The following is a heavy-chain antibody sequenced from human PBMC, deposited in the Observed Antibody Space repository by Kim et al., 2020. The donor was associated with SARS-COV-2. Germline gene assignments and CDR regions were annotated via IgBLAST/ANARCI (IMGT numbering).Heavy chain of an antibody. J-gene: IGHJ4*02. Sequence: SETLSLTCAVYGGSFSGYYWSWIRQPPGKGLEWIGEINHSGSTNYNPSLKSRVTISVDTSKNQFSLKLSSVTAADTAVYYCARGLWGDTGSSWYSRRPFDYWGQGTLVTVSS. V-gene: IGHV4-34*01. CDR3: ARGLWGDTGSSWYSRRPFDY. CDR1: GGSFSGYY. CDR2: INHSGST. D-gene: IGHD6-13*01.